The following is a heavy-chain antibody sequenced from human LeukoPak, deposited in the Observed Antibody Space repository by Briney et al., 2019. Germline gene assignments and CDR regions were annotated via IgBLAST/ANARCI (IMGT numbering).Heavy chain of an antibody. D-gene: IGHD3-3*01. V-gene: IGHV3-53*01. J-gene: IGHJ6*02. CDR2: IYSGGST. Sequence: GGSLRLSCAASGFTVSSNYMSWVRQAPGKGLEWVSVIYSGGSTYYADSVKGRFTISRDNAKNSLYLQMNSLRAEDTAVYYCARAPRSIFGVVIDYYYGMDVWGQGTTVTVSS. CDR1: GFTVSSNY. CDR3: ARAPRSIFGVVIDYYYGMDV.